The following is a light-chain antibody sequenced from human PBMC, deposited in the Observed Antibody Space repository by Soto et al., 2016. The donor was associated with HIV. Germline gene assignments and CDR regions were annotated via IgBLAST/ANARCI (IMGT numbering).Light chain of an antibody. CDR3: NSRDNDRVL. V-gene: IGLV3-19*01. J-gene: IGLJ2*01. CDR1: SLRKYF. CDR2: GKN. Sequence: SSELTQDPAVSVALGQTVKTTCQGDSLRKYFATWYQQKPGQAPILVIYGKNKRPSGIPDRFSGSSSGNTGSLTISGAQAEDEADYYCNSRDNDRVLFGGGTKLTVL.